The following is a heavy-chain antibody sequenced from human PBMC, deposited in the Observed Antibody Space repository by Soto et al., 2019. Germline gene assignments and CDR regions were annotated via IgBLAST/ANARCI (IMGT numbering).Heavy chain of an antibody. D-gene: IGHD6-13*01. J-gene: IGHJ4*02. CDR2: ISSSSSTI. Sequence: EVQLVESGGGLVQTGGSLRLSCAASGFTFSSYSMNWVRQAPGKGLEWVSYISSSSSTIYYADSLKGRFTISRDNAKNSLYLQMISLRDEDAAVYYCASDWVSSDYWGQGTLVTVSS. V-gene: IGHV3-48*02. CDR3: ASDWVSSDY. CDR1: GFTFSSYS.